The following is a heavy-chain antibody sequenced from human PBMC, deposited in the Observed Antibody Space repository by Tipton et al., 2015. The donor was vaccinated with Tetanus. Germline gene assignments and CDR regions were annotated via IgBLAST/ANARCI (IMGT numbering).Heavy chain of an antibody. CDR3: ARDPADRLVVPAASFDY. J-gene: IGHJ4*02. CDR2: ISYDGSNK. CDR1: GFTFSSYA. V-gene: IGHV3-30-3*01. Sequence: CAASGFTFSSYAMHWVRQAPGKGLEWVAVISYDGSNKYYADSVKGRFTISRDNSKNTLYLQMNSLRAEDTAVYYCARDPADRLVVPAASFDYWGQGTLVTVSS. D-gene: IGHD2-2*01.